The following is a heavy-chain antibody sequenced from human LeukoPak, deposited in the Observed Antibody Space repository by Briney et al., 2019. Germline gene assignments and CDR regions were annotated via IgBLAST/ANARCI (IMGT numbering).Heavy chain of an antibody. D-gene: IGHD2-15*01. CDR3: ARTCGGPYIDAFDI. CDR1: GFTFSSYS. J-gene: IGHJ3*02. CDR2: ISSSSSTI. Sequence: PGGSLRLSCAASGFTFSSYSMNWVRQAPGKGLEEVSYISSSSSTIYYADSVKGRFTISRDNAKNSLYLQMNSLRDEDTAVYYCARTCGGPYIDAFDIWGQGTMVTVSS. V-gene: IGHV3-48*02.